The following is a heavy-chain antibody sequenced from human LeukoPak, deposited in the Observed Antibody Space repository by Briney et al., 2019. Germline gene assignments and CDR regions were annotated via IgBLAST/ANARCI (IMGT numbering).Heavy chain of an antibody. CDR1: GFTFTRYA. CDR3: ARDDALATDGFDS. D-gene: IGHD5-24*01. V-gene: IGHV3-30*04. CDR2: VSYDGNDK. Sequence: GRSLRLSCVASGFTFTRYAMHWVRQAPGKGLEWVTVVSYDGNDKYYADSVKGRFTISRDNFKNTVYLQMNSLRAEDTAVYYCARDDALATDGFDSWGQGTLVTVSS. J-gene: IGHJ4*02.